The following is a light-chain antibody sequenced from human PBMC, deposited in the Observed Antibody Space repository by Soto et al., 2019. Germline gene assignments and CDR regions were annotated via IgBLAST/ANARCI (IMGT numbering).Light chain of an antibody. Sequence: EIVMTQSPATLSVSPGERATLSCRASQSVSSKLAWYQQKPGQAPRLVIYDTSTRATDIPARFSGSGSGTEFTLTISSLQSEDFAIYYCQQYKNWPPITFGQGTRL. V-gene: IGKV3-15*01. J-gene: IGKJ5*01. CDR3: QQYKNWPPIT. CDR1: QSVSSK. CDR2: DTS.